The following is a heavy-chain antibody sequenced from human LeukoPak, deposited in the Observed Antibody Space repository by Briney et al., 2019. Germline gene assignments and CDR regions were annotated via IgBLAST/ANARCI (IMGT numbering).Heavy chain of an antibody. J-gene: IGHJ3*02. D-gene: IGHD5-24*01. CDR2: ISWNSGSI. Sequence: PGRSLRLSCAASGFTFDDYAMHWVRQAPGKGLEWVSGISWNSGSIGYADSVKGRFTISRDNAKNSLYLQMNSLRAEDTAVYYCARVRDNPLDAFDIWGQGTMVTVSS. CDR3: ARVRDNPLDAFDI. V-gene: IGHV3-9*01. CDR1: GFTFDDYA.